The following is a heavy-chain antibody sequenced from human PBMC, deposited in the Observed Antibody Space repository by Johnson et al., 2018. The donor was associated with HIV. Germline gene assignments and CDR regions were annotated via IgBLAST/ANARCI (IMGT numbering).Heavy chain of an antibody. D-gene: IGHD2-2*01. CDR1: GFTFSSNY. Sequence: QVQLVESGGGVVQPGGSLRLSCAASGFTFSSNYMSWVRQAPGKGLEWVTLISFDGSNTNYVDTVRGRFNISRDNSKNTMYLQMNSLRAEDTAVYYCARERYCSSTSCYFSRPPDAFDIWGQGTMVTVSS. CDR2: ISFDGSNT. V-gene: IGHV3-30*03. CDR3: ARERYCSSTSCYFSRPPDAFDI. J-gene: IGHJ3*02.